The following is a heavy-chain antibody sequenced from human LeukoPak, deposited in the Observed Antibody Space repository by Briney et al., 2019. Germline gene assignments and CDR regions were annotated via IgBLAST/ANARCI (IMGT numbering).Heavy chain of an antibody. CDR3: ARRGLHYYGSGSYRNLDY. J-gene: IGHJ4*02. CDR1: GFTFRSYG. Sequence: GSLRLSCAASGFTFRSYGMSWIRQPPGKGLEWIGEINHSGSTNYNPSLKSRVTISVDTSKNQFSLKLSSVTAADTAVYYCARRGLHYYGSGSYRNLDYWGQGTLVTVSS. D-gene: IGHD3-10*01. V-gene: IGHV4-34*01. CDR2: INHSGST.